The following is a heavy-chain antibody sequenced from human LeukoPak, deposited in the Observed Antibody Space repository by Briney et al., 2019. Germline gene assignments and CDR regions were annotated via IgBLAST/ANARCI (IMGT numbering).Heavy chain of an antibody. CDR2: ISYDGSNK. J-gene: IGHJ4*02. D-gene: IGHD4-17*01. V-gene: IGHV3-30*04. CDR3: ARATVTTIIDY. Sequence: GGSLRLSCAASGFTFSSYAMHWVRQAPGKGLEWVAVISYDGSNKYYADSVKGRFTISRDNSKNTLYLQMNSLRAEDTAVYYCARATVTTIIDYWGQGTLVTVSS. CDR1: GFTFSSYA.